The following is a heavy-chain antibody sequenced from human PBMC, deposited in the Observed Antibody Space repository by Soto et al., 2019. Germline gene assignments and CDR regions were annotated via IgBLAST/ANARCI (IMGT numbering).Heavy chain of an antibody. CDR1: GGTFSSYA. D-gene: IGHD5-18*01. V-gene: IGHV1-69*01. CDR2: IIPIFGTA. CDR3: ASPVSGTDMVDYYYYGMDV. Sequence: QVQLVQSGAEVKKPGSSVKVSCKASGGTFSSYAISWVRQAPGQGLEWMGGIIPIFGTANYEQKFQGRVPITADESTSTAHMELSSLISEDTAVYYCASPVSGTDMVDYYYYGMDVCGQGTTVTVSS. J-gene: IGHJ6*02.